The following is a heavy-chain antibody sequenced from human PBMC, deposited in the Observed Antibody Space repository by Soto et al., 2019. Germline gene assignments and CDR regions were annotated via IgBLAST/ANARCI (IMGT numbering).Heavy chain of an antibody. CDR3: ARRGSGHTFDY. D-gene: IGHD3-10*01. CDR2: LYSGST. CDR1: GASISRGGFH. V-gene: IGHV4-39*01. Sequence: QLQLQESGPGLVKPSDTLSLTCGVTGASISRGGFHWGWIRQPPGQGLEWIGSLYSGSTYYNLSLKSRVTISADTSKNEFSLRLTSVTAADTAVYYCARRGSGHTFDYWGQGTLVTVSS. J-gene: IGHJ4*02.